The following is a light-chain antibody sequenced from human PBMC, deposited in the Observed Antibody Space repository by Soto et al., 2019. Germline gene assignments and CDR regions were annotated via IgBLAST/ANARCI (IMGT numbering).Light chain of an antibody. J-gene: IGKJ5*01. V-gene: IGKV3-11*01. Sequence: EIVLTQSPATLSLSPGERATLSCRASQSVGSYLAWYHQKPGQAPRLLIYDASNRATGIPARFSGSGSGTDFTLTISSLEPEDFAVYYCQQRSNWPTITFGQGTRLEIK. CDR1: QSVGSY. CDR2: DAS. CDR3: QQRSNWPTIT.